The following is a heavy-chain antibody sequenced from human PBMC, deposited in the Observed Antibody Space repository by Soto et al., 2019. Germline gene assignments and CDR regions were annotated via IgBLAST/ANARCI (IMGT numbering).Heavy chain of an antibody. J-gene: IGHJ4*02. D-gene: IGHD2-8*01. CDR3: TDLYCTNGVCSDY. CDR2: IKSKTDGGTT. CDR1: GFTFSNAW. Sequence: GGSLRLSCAASGFTFSNAWMNWVRQAPGKGLEWVGRIKSKTDGGTTDYAAPVKGRFTISRDDSKNTLYLQMNSLKTEDTAVYYCTDLYCTNGVCSDYWGQGTLVTVSS. V-gene: IGHV3-15*07.